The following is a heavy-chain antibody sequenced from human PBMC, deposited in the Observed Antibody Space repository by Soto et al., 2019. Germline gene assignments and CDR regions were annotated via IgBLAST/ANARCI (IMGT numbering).Heavy chain of an antibody. Sequence: GESLKISCKGSGYSSTSYWISWVRQMPGKGLEWTGRIDPSDSYTNYSPSFQGHVTISADKSISTAYLQWSSLKASDTAMYYCACARDYNWFDPWGQGTLVTVSS. CDR2: IDPSDSYT. J-gene: IGHJ5*02. CDR1: GYSSTSYW. CDR3: ACARDYNWFDP. V-gene: IGHV5-10-1*01.